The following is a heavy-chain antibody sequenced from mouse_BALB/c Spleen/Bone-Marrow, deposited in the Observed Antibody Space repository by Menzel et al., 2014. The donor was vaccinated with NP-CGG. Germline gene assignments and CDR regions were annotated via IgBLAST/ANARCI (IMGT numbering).Heavy chain of an antibody. J-gene: IGHJ2*01. CDR2: IYPGNVNT. CDR1: NYTFTTYY. D-gene: IGHD1-1*01. CDR3: ARSRYGSYYGY. Sequence: QVQLQQSGPELVKPGASVRISCKASNYTFTTYYIYWVKQRPGQGLEWIGWIYPGNVNTKYNEKFKAKATPTADKSSSTAYMQLSSLTSEDSAVYFCARSRYGSYYGYWGQGTPLTVSS. V-gene: IGHV1S56*01.